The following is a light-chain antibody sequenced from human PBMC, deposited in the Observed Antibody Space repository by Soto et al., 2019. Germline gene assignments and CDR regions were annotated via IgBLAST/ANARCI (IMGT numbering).Light chain of an antibody. V-gene: IGLV2-14*03. CDR1: SSDIGRYTY. J-gene: IGLJ1*01. Sequence: QSALTQPASVSGSPGQSITISCTGTSSDIGRYTYVSWYQQHPGKAPKLMIYDVSDRPSGVSNRFSGSKSGNTASLTISGLQTEDEADYYCSSYTSSSALVVFGTGTKLTVL. CDR3: SSYTSSSALVV. CDR2: DVS.